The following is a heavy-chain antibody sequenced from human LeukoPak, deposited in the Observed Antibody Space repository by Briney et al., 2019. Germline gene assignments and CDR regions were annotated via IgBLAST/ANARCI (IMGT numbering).Heavy chain of an antibody. D-gene: IGHD3-10*01. V-gene: IGHV3-64D*08. CDR3: VNPASGSGFSLDV. J-gene: IGHJ6*02. Sequence: QPGGSLTLSCSASGFTFRIYAMHWVRQAPGKGLEYVSGISSSGDSTDYADSVKGRFTISRDNSKSTLDLQMSSLRPEDTAMYYCVNPASGSGFSLDVWGQGTTVTVSS. CDR1: GFTFRIYA. CDR2: ISSSGDST.